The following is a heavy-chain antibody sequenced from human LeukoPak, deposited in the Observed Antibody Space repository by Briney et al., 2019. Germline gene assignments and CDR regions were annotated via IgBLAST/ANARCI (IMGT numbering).Heavy chain of an antibody. Sequence: SETMSLTCTVSGGSISSNYWSWIRQPPGKGLEWIGYIYNSGGINYNPSLKSRVAISVDTSKNQFSLKLNSVTAADTAVYYCARTSGYTYFDYWGQGTLVTVSS. CDR1: GGSISSNY. V-gene: IGHV4-59*01. CDR2: IYNSGGI. D-gene: IGHD5-12*01. J-gene: IGHJ4*02. CDR3: ARTSGYTYFDY.